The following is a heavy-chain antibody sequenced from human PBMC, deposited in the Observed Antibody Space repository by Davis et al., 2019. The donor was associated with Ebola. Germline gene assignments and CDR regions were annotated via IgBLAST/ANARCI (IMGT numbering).Heavy chain of an antibody. D-gene: IGHD4-23*01. CDR2: INHSGST. V-gene: IGHV4-34*01. CDR1: GGSISNYY. J-gene: IGHJ5*02. Sequence: MPSETLSLTCTVSGGSISNYYWSWIRQPPGKGLEWIGEINHSGSTNYNPSLKSRVTISVDTSKNQFSLKLSSVTAADTAVYYCGTGTTVVTWGQGTLVTVSS. CDR3: GTGTTVVT.